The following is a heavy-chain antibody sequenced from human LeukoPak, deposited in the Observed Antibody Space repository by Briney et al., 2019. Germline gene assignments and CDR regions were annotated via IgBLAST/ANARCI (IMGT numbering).Heavy chain of an antibody. D-gene: IGHD5-24*01. CDR2: ISYDGSNI. V-gene: IGHV3-30-3*01. J-gene: IGHJ4*02. CDR3: AREMAKTETFDY. CDR1: GFNFNNYV. Sequence: GGSLRLSCAASGFNFNNYVMHWVRQAPGKGLEWVAVISYDGSNIYYADSVKGRFTISRDNSKNTLYLQMSSLRAEDTAVYYCAREMAKTETFDYWGQGTLVTVSS.